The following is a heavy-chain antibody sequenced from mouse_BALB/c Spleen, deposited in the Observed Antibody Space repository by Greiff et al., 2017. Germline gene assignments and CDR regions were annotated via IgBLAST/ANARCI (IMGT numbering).Heavy chain of an antibody. CDR3: ARDLLLFAY. J-gene: IGHJ3*01. CDR1: GFTFTDYY. V-gene: IGHV7-3*02. Sequence: EVMLVESGGGLVQPGGSLRLSCATSGFTFTDYYMSWVRQPPGKALEWLGFIRNKANVYTTEYSASVKGRFTISRDNSQSILYLQMNTLRAEDSATYYCARDLLLFAYWGQGTLVTVSA. CDR2: IRNKANVYTT. D-gene: IGHD6-5*01.